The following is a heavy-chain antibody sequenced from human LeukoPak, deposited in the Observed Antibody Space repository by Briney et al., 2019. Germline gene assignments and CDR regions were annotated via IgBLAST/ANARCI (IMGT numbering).Heavy chain of an antibody. Sequence: SETLSLTCTVSGGSISSSFYWGWIRQPPGKGLEWIGSIHLSGSTFHNPSLKSRVTISVDTSKNQFSLRLSSVTAADTAVYYCARDREGYCSSISCYGGDYWGQGTLVTVSS. CDR3: ARDREGYCSSISCYGGDY. J-gene: IGHJ4*02. CDR2: IHLSGST. CDR1: GGSISSSFY. V-gene: IGHV4-39*07. D-gene: IGHD2-2*01.